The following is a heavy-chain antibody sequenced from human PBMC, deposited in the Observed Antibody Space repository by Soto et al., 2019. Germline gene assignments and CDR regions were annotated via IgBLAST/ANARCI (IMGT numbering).Heavy chain of an antibody. V-gene: IGHV3-30*18. D-gene: IGHD6-13*01. CDR3: AKDWDIAAAHDY. CDR2: ISYHGSNK. Sequence: QVQLVESGGGVVQPGRSLRLSCAASGFTFSSYGMHWVRQAPGKGLEWVAVISYHGSNKYYADSVKGRFTISRDNSKNTMYLQMNSLRAEDTAVYYCAKDWDIAAAHDYWGQGTLVTVSS. CDR1: GFTFSSYG. J-gene: IGHJ4*02.